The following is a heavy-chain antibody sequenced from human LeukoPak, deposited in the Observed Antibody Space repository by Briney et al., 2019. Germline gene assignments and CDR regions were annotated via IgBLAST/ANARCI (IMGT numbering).Heavy chain of an antibody. J-gene: IGHJ6*03. Sequence: PSETLSLTCAVYGGSFSGYYWSWTRQPPGKGLEWIGEINDSGSTNYNPSLKSRVTISVDTSKNQFSLKLSSVTAADTAVYYCARETDYYDSSGYNYYYYMDVWGKGTTVTVSS. V-gene: IGHV4-34*01. CDR1: GGSFSGYY. D-gene: IGHD3-22*01. CDR3: ARETDYYDSSGYNYYYYMDV. CDR2: INDSGST.